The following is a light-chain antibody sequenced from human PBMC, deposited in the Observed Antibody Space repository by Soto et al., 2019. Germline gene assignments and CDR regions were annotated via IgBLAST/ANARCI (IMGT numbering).Light chain of an antibody. CDR1: QSVSSSY. V-gene: IGKV3-20*01. J-gene: IGKJ5*01. Sequence: ESVLTQSPGSLSLSPGERATLSCRASQSVSSSYLAWYQQKPGQAPRLLIYGASSRATGIPDRFSGTGSETDFTLTINRLEPEDFAVYYCQQYENSPITFGQGTRLEI. CDR2: GAS. CDR3: QQYENSPIT.